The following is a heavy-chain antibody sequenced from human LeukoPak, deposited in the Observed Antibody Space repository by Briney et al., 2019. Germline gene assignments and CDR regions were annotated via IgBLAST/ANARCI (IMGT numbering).Heavy chain of an antibody. CDR1: GSSISNYY. D-gene: IGHD4-17*01. CDR2: IYYSGST. Sequence: PSETLSLTCIVSGSSISNYYWSWIRQPPGKGLEWIGYIYYSGSTNYNPSLKSRVTISVDTSKNQFSLKLSSVTAADTAVYYCARTTWYFDYWGQGTLVTVSS. J-gene: IGHJ4*02. V-gene: IGHV4-59*01. CDR3: ARTTWYFDY.